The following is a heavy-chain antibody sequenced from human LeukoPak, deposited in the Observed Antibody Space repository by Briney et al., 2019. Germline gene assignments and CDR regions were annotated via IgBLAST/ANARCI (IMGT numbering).Heavy chain of an antibody. J-gene: IGHJ5*02. CDR2: MNPNSGNT. CDR1: GYTFTSYD. D-gene: IGHD6-19*01. V-gene: IGHV1-8*01. Sequence: ASVKVSCKASGYTFTSYDINWVRQATGQGLEWMGWMNPNSGNTGYAQKFQGRVTMTRNTSISTAYMELRSLRSDDTAVYYCARVLGAPAVAFDPWGQGTLVTVSS. CDR3: ARVLGAPAVAFDP.